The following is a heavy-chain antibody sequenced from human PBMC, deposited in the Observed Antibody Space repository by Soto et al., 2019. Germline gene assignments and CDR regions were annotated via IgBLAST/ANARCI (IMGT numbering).Heavy chain of an antibody. Sequence: SETLSLTCSVSGGSVSSGNYYWSWIRQPPGKGLEWIGYIYYTGSTNYNPSLKSRVTISVDTSKNQFSLTLSSVTAADTAVYYCARVVYDIYNWFDPWGQGTLVTVSS. CDR2: IYYTGST. V-gene: IGHV4-61*01. CDR1: GGSVSSGNYY. D-gene: IGHD3-9*01. J-gene: IGHJ5*02. CDR3: ARVVYDIYNWFDP.